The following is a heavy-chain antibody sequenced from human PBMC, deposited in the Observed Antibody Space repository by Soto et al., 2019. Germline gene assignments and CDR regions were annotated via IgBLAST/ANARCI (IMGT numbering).Heavy chain of an antibody. J-gene: IGHJ3*02. Sequence: SETLSLTCTVSGGSISSSSYYWVWIRQPPGKGLEWIGSIYYSGSTYYNPSLKSRVTISVDTSKNQFSLKLSSVTAADTAVYYCARYCSSTSCRLGAFDIWGQGTMVTVSS. D-gene: IGHD2-2*01. CDR2: IYYSGST. V-gene: IGHV4-39*01. CDR3: ARYCSSTSCRLGAFDI. CDR1: GGSISSSSYY.